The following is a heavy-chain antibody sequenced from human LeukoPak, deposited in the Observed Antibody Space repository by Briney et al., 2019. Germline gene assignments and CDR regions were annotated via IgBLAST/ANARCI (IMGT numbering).Heavy chain of an antibody. CDR2: IYTSGST. CDR1: GGSISSYY. J-gene: IGHJ5*02. V-gene: IGHV4-4*07. D-gene: IGHD1-7*01. CDR3: ARTKRITGTTGWFDP. Sequence: PSETLSLTCTVSGGSISSYYWSWIRQPAGKGLEWIGRIYTSGSTNYNPSLKSRVTMSVDTSKNQFSLKLSSVTAADTAVYYCARTKRITGTTGWFDPWGQGTLVTVSS.